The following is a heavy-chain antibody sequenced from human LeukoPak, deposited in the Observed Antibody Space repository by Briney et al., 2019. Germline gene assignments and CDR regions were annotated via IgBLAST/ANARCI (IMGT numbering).Heavy chain of an antibody. Sequence: GGSLRLSCAASGFTFSSYAMHWVRQAPGKGLEWVAVISYDGSNKYYADSVEGRFTISRDNSKNTLYLQMNSLRAEDTAVYYCAKGTRGSITSWFDPWGQGTLVIVSS. J-gene: IGHJ5*02. CDR3: AKGTRGSITSWFDP. D-gene: IGHD3-10*01. V-gene: IGHV3-30*04. CDR2: ISYDGSNK. CDR1: GFTFSSYA.